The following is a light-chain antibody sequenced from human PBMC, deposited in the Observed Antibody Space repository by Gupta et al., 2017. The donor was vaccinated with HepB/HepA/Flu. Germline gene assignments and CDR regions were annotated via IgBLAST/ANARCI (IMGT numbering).Light chain of an antibody. CDR3: SSYTGSGTYVL. V-gene: IGLV2-14*01. CDR1: RSDVGGYDY. Sequence: QSALTQPASVSGSPGQAITISCTGTRSDVGGYDYVSWYQQHPGKAPKLMIYDVSNRPSGVSNRFACSKSGNTASLSISGLQAEDEADYYFSSYTGSGTYVLFGGGTKLTVL. J-gene: IGLJ2*01. CDR2: DVS.